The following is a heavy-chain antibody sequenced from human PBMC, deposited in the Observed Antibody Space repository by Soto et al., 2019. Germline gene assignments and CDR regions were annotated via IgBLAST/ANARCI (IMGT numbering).Heavy chain of an antibody. D-gene: IGHD2-21*01. CDR2: ISGSGGST. V-gene: IGHV3-23*01. J-gene: IGHJ6*02. Sequence: EVQLLESGGGLVQPGGSLRLSCSASGFTFSSYAMSWVRQAPGKGLEWVSAISGSGGSTYYADSVKGRFTISRDNYKNKLYLQMNSLRAEDTAVYYCAKLVLDGMDVWGQGTTVTVSS. CDR3: AKLVLDGMDV. CDR1: GFTFSSYA.